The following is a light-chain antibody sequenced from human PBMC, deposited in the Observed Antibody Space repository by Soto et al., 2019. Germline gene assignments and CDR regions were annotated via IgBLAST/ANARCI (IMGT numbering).Light chain of an antibody. CDR2: GAS. CDR3: QQYDNIPRT. J-gene: IGKJ1*01. CDR1: QSLNNNF. V-gene: IGKV3-20*01. Sequence: EIVLTQSPGPLSFSPGERATLSCRASQSLNNNFLAWYQQKPGQAPRLLIYGASTRATGIPDRFSGRGSGTDFTLTISRLEPGDFAMYYCQQYDNIPRTFGQGTKVEVK.